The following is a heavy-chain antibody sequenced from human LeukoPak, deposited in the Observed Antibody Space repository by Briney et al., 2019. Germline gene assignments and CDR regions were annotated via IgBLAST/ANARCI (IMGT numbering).Heavy chain of an antibody. Sequence: GGSLRLSCAASGLTISSYSMNWVRQAPGKGLDWVSSISGSGAGTYYADSVKGRFTISRDNSKNTLYVQMKSLGAEDTALYYCARVRGGNRGDAFDIWGQGTMVTVSS. CDR1: GLTISSYS. V-gene: IGHV3-23*01. J-gene: IGHJ3*02. D-gene: IGHD4-23*01. CDR3: ARVRGGNRGDAFDI. CDR2: ISGSGAGT.